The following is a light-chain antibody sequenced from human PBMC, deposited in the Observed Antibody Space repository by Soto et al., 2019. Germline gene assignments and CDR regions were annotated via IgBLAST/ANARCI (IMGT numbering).Light chain of an antibody. CDR3: QQRSNWPRT. CDR1: QSVSSY. Sequence: EIVLTQSPATLSLSPGERATLSCRASQSVSSYLAWYQHKPGQAPRLLIYDASNRATGIPARFSGSGSGTDFTLTISSLAPEDFAIYYCQQRSNWPRTFGQGTKVEIK. V-gene: IGKV3-11*01. CDR2: DAS. J-gene: IGKJ1*01.